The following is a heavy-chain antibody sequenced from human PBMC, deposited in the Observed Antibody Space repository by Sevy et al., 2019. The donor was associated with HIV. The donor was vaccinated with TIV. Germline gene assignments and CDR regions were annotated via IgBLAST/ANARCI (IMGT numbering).Heavy chain of an antibody. CDR1: GGSISSYY. CDR2: IYYSGST. J-gene: IGHJ6*03. V-gene: IGHV4-59*01. D-gene: IGHD6-13*01. CDR3: ARVLAAAGPYYYYIDV. Sequence: SETLSLTCTVSGGSISSYYWSWIRQPPGKGLEWIGYIYYSGSTNYNPSLKSRVTISVDTSKNKFSLKLSAVTAADRAVYYCARVLAAAGPYYYYIDVWGKGTTVTVSS.